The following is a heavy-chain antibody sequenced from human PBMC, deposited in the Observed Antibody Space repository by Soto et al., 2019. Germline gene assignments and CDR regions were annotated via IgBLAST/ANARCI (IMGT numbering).Heavy chain of an antibody. CDR2: VYSGGGT. D-gene: IGHD3-9*01. V-gene: IGHV4-59*01. CDR3: EREETPMSPHYFYYGMDV. CDR1: GGSLRGYS. J-gene: IGHJ6*02. Sequence: AETLSLTCAVSGGSLRGYSWIWIRQSPGKGLEWIGYVYSGGGTNYSPSFMGRVTISVDTTDNQFSLKLNSVTAADTAVYYCEREETPMSPHYFYYGMDVWGQGTTVTVSS.